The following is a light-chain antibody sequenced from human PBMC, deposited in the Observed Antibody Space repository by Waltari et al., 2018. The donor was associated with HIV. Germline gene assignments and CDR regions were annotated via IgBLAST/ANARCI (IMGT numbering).Light chain of an antibody. CDR3: QECVSSSWT. V-gene: IGKV3-20*01. J-gene: IGKJ1*01. CDR2: NSS. Sequence: ILLTQSPEILSSSPGARATISCRADRFVSLNYLAWYQQRPGQAPRLLIYNSSSRAVGVPDRFSASGSGTDFTLTVSRLEPEDFAVYYCQECVSSSWTFGQGTRVEVK. CDR1: RFVSLNY.